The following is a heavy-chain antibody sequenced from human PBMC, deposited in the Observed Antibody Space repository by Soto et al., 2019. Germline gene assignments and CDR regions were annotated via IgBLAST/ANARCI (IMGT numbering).Heavy chain of an antibody. CDR3: AKDRGYYYGSGSYTFGMDV. V-gene: IGHV3-43D*04. CDR1: GFTFDDYA. J-gene: IGHJ4*02. CDR2: ISWDGGST. Sequence: GGSLRLSCAASGFTFDDYAMHWVRQAPGKGLEWVSLISWDGGSTYYADSVKGRFTISRDNSKNSLYLQMNSLRAEDTALYYCAKDRGYYYGSGSYTFGMDVWGLGTLVTVSS. D-gene: IGHD3-10*01.